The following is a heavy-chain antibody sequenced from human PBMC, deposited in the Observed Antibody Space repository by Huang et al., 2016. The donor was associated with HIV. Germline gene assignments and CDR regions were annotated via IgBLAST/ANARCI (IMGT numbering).Heavy chain of an antibody. D-gene: IGHD3-3*01. CDR1: SGSISSYY. CDR3: AKDQNDFWSGFSD. V-gene: IGHV4-59*01. CDR2: VYYRGGT. Sequence: QVQLQESGPGLVKPSETLSLTCTVSSGSISSYYWSWIRQPPGKGLEWIGNVYYRGGTNYNPSLKIRVTISADRSKNQFSLKLSYVTAADTAVYYCAKDQNDFWSGFSDWGQGTPVTVSS. J-gene: IGHJ4*02.